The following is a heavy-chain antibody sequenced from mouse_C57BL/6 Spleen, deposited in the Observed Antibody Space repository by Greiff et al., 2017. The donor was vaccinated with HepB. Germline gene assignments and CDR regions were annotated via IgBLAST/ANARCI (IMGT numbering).Heavy chain of an antibody. CDR2: ISPGDGDT. CDR3: ARTAYYSNGGGY. D-gene: IGHD2-5*01. CDR1: GYAFSSSW. Sequence: QVQLQQSGPELVKPGASVKISCKASGYAFSSSWMNWVKQRPGKGLEWIGRISPGDGDTNYTGKFKGKATLTADKASSTAYMQLSSLTSEDSAVYFGARTAYYSNGGGYWGQGTLVTVSA. V-gene: IGHV1-82*01. J-gene: IGHJ3*01.